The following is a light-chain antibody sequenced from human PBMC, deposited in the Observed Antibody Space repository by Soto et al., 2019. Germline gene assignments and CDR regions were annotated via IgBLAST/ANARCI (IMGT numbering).Light chain of an antibody. V-gene: IGLV1-40*01. CDR3: QSYDSSLSGWV. CDR2: GNN. J-gene: IGLJ3*02. CDR1: SSNIGAGYD. Sequence: QSVLPQPPSVSGAPGQRVTISCTGSSSNIGAGYDVHWYQQLPETAPKLLIYGNNNRPSGVPDRFSVSKSGTSASLAITGLQAEDEADYYCQSYDSSLSGWVFGGGTKLTVL.